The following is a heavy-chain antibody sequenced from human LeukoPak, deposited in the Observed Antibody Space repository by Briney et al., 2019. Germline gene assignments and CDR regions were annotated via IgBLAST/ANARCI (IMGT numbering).Heavy chain of an antibody. CDR3: ARHERGYSGYFGY. CDR2: INHSGST. J-gene: IGHJ4*02. V-gene: IGHV4-34*01. CDR1: GGSFSGYY. Sequence: SETLSLTCAVYGGSFSGYYWSWIRQPPGKGLEWIGEINHSGSTNYNPSLKSRVTISVDTSKNQFSLKLSSVTAANTAVYYCARHERGYSGYFGYWGQGTLVTVSS. D-gene: IGHD5-12*01.